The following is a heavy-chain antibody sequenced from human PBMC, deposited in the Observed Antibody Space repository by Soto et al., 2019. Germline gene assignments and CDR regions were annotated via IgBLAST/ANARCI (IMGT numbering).Heavy chain of an antibody. V-gene: IGHV3-74*01. CDR2: INPYGRIT. CDR3: ARAGSYRFDY. J-gene: IGHJ4*02. D-gene: IGHD3-10*01. CDR1: GFTLSTHW. Sequence: PGGSLRLSCPVSGFTLSTHWVHWVRQAPGKCLMWASLINPYGRITNYADAVKGRFTISRDNAQNTVYLKINSLSAEDTAVYYCARAGSYRFDYWGQGALVTVSS.